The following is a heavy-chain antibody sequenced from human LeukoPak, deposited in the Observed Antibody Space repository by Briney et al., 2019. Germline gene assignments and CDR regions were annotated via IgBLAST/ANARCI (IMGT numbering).Heavy chain of an antibody. Sequence: SETLSLTCTVSGGSISSYYWSWIRQPAGKGLEWIGRIYTSGSTNYNPSLKSRVTMSVDTSKNQFSLKLSSVTAADTAVYYCASVLPHWGPDAFDIWGQGTMVTVSS. CDR3: ASVLPHWGPDAFDI. J-gene: IGHJ3*02. CDR1: GGSISSYY. D-gene: IGHD2-15*01. CDR2: IYTSGST. V-gene: IGHV4-4*07.